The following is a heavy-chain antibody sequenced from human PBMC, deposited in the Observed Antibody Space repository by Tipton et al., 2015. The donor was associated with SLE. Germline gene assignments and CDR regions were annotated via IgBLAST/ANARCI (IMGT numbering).Heavy chain of an antibody. Sequence: SLILSCAASGFTFSDFWMSWVRQAPGKGLEWAANIKPDGSEKHYMDSVKGRFTSSRDNAKNSLYLQMNSLRAEDTAVYFCARNGFCSSTTCYDYWGQGTLVTVSS. V-gene: IGHV3-7*03. CDR3: ARNGFCSSTTCYDY. J-gene: IGHJ4*02. D-gene: IGHD2/OR15-2a*01. CDR2: IKPDGSEK. CDR1: GFTFSDFW.